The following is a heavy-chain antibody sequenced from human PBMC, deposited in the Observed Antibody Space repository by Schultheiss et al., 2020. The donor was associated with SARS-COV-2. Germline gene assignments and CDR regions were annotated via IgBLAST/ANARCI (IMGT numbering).Heavy chain of an antibody. CDR3: ARAADNTYGMDV. Sequence: ASVKVSCKASGYTFTSYDINWVRQATGQGLEWMGWISAYNGNTNYAQKLQGRVTMTTDTSTSTAYMELRSLRSDDTAVYYCARAADNTYGMDVWGQGTTVTVSS. D-gene: IGHD1-1*01. J-gene: IGHJ6*02. CDR2: ISAYNGNT. V-gene: IGHV1-18*01. CDR1: GYTFTSYD.